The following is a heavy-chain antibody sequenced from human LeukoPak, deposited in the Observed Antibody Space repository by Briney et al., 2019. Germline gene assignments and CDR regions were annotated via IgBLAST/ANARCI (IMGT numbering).Heavy chain of an antibody. D-gene: IGHD3-16*01. Sequence: GESLKISCKGSGYSFTSYWIGWVRQMPGKGLEWVGIIYPGDSDTRSSPSFQGQVIISADKSISTAYLQSSSLKASDTAMYYCASGGGLANLPFDYWGQGTLVTVSS. V-gene: IGHV5-51*01. CDR3: ASGGGLANLPFDY. J-gene: IGHJ4*02. CDR2: IYPGDSDT. CDR1: GYSFTSYW.